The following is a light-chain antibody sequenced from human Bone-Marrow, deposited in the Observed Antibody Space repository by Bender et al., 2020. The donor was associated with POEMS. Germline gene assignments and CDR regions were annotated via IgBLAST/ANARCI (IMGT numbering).Light chain of an antibody. CDR3: SSWDDSLSGWV. J-gene: IGLJ3*02. CDR1: ALPKQY. CDR2: KDT. Sequence: SYELTQPPSVSVSPGQTARITCSADALPKQYHYWYQQKPGQAPVLVIDKDTERPAGIPERFSGSNSGTSASLAISDIQSEDEGDYYCSSWDDSLSGWVFGGGTKLTVL. V-gene: IGLV3-25*02.